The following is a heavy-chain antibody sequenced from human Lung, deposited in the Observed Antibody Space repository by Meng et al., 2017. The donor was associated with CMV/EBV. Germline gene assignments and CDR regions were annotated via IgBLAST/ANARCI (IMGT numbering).Heavy chain of an antibody. CDR2: INPSDNTT. V-gene: IGHV1-46*01. Sequence: ASVTVSXKASGYTLTNYYIHWVRQAPGQGLEWMGIINPSDNTTIYAQKFQGRVTMTRDTSTSTVYMELSSLRSDDTALYYCARDLGYSSSWYFQYYFDCWGQGTLVTVSS. CDR3: ARDLGYSSSWYFQYYFDC. D-gene: IGHD6-13*01. J-gene: IGHJ4*02. CDR1: GYTLTNYY.